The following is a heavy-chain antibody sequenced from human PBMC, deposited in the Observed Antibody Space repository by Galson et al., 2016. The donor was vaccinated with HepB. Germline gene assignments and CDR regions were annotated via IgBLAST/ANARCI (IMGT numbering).Heavy chain of an antibody. CDR2: INTISTYT. CDR1: GFSFSGYY. CDR3: ARDQIRNEKYTYGCLRY. D-gene: IGHD5-18*01. V-gene: IGHV3-11*06. Sequence: SLRLSCAASGFSFSGYYMTWMRQTPGKGLEWVSSINTISTYTEYADSVKGRFTISRDNSKNTLYLQMNSLRADDTAVYYCARDQIRNEKYTYGCLRYWGQGTLVTVSS. J-gene: IGHJ4*02.